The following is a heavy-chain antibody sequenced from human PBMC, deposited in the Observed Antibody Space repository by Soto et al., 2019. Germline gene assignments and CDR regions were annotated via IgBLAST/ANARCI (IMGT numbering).Heavy chain of an antibody. CDR2: INPSGGST. Sequence: ASVKVSCKASGYTFTSYYMHWVRQAPGQGLEWMGIINPSGGSTSYAQRFQGRVTMTRDTSTSTVYMELSSLRSEDTAVYYCARVGEGYCGSTSCYRTGFFDYWGQGTLVTVSS. CDR3: ARVGEGYCGSTSCYRTGFFDY. J-gene: IGHJ4*02. CDR1: GYTFTSYY. V-gene: IGHV1-46*01. D-gene: IGHD2-2*01.